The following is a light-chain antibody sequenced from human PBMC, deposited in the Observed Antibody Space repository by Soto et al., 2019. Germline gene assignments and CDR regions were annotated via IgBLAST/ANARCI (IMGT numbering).Light chain of an antibody. Sequence: SYELTQPPSVSVSPGQTATMTCSGDKLGGKYVCWYQQKPGQSPVLVIYDDTKRPSGIPERFSGSNSGNTATLTISGTQAMDEADYYCQAWDNSVVFGGGTMLTVL. V-gene: IGLV3-1*01. J-gene: IGLJ2*01. CDR3: QAWDNSVV. CDR2: DDT. CDR1: KLGGKY.